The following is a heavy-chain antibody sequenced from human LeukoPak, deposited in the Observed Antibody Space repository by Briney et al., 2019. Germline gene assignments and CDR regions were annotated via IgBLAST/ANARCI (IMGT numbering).Heavy chain of an antibody. Sequence: PGRSLRLSCAASGFTFSSYAMHWVRQAPGKGLEWVAVISYDGSNKYYADSVKGRFTISRDNSKDTLYLQMNSLRAEDTAVYYCARDLQWELLGILNYWGQGTLVTVSS. V-gene: IGHV3-30-3*01. CDR3: ARDLQWELLGILNY. CDR2: ISYDGSNK. CDR1: GFTFSSYA. J-gene: IGHJ4*02. D-gene: IGHD1-26*01.